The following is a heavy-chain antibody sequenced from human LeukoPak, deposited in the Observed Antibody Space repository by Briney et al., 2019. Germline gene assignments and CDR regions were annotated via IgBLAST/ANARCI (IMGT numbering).Heavy chain of an antibody. V-gene: IGHV3-30*02. CDR1: GFNFRSYG. Sequence: PGGSLRLSCAVSGFNFRSYGMHWVRQAPGKRPEWVAFIRYDGSNEYIGDSVMGRFSVSRDNYRQMLYLQMNNLRTEDTAVYYCATGWPLSRSYLIDYWGRGTFVTVSS. D-gene: IGHD3-16*02. J-gene: IGHJ4*02. CDR2: IRYDGSNE. CDR3: ATGWPLSRSYLIDY.